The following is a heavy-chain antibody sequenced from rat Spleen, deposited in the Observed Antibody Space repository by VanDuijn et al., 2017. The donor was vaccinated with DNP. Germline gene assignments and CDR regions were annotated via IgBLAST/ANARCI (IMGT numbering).Heavy chain of an antibody. Sequence: VQLKESGPGLVQPSQTLSLTCTVAGFSLTIYNVHWVRQPPGKGLEWMGFISSAGSTNYNPSLKSRISITRDTSKNQFFLQVNSVTTEDTATYYCARLHYGLDYWGQGVMVTVSS. V-gene: IGHV3-3*01. CDR2: ISSAGST. CDR1: GFSLTIYNV. CDR3: ARLHYGLDY. J-gene: IGHJ2*01. D-gene: IGHD1-11*01.